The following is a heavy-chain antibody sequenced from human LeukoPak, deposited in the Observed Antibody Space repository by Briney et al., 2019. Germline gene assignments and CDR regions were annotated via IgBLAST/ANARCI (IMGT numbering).Heavy chain of an antibody. D-gene: IGHD3-9*01. Sequence: ASETLSLTCTVSGGSISSYYWSWIRQPPGKGLEWIGYIYYSGSTNYNPSLKSRVTISVDTSKNQFSLKLSSVTAADTAVYYCARQSRGPYYDILTGYYNYFDYWGQGTLVTVSS. J-gene: IGHJ4*02. CDR1: GGSISSYY. V-gene: IGHV4-59*01. CDR3: ARQSRGPYYDILTGYYNYFDY. CDR2: IYYSGST.